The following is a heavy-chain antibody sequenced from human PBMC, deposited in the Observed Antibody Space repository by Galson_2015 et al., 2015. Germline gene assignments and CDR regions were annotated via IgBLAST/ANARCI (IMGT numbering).Heavy chain of an antibody. CDR3: AREVEEHNNYYYYGMDV. CDR1: GFTFSSYA. CDR2: ISYDGSNK. J-gene: IGHJ6*02. Sequence: SLRLSCAASGFTFSSYAMHWVRQAPGKGLEWVAVISYDGSNKYYADSVKGRFTISRDNSKNTLYLQMNSLRAEDTAVYYCAREVEEHNNYYYYGMDVWGQGTTVTVSS. D-gene: IGHD2-21*01. V-gene: IGHV3-30-3*01.